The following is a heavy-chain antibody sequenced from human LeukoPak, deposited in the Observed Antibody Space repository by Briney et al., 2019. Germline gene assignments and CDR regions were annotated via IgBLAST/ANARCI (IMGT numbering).Heavy chain of an antibody. CDR1: GFTFADHA. J-gene: IGHJ4*02. CDR2: ISASGGST. D-gene: IGHD6-6*01. V-gene: IGHV3-23*01. CDR3: AKGEYSSSAVDY. Sequence: GGSLRLSCAASGFTFADHATSWVRQAPGKGLEWVSAISASGGSTYYADSVKGRFTISRDNSKNTLYLQMNSLRAEDTAVYYCAKGEYSSSAVDYWGQGTLVTVSS.